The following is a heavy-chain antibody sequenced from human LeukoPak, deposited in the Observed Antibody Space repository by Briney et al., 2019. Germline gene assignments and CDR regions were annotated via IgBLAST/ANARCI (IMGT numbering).Heavy chain of an antibody. CDR2: INHSGST. J-gene: IGHJ6*03. CDR3: ASSYLYYYYYYMDV. V-gene: IGHV4-34*01. CDR1: GGSFRGYY. D-gene: IGHD3-10*01. Sequence: SETLSLTCAVYGGSFRGYYWTWIRQPPGKGLEWIGEINHSGSTNYNPSLKSRVTISVDTSKNQFSLKLSSVTAADTAVYYCASSYLYYYYYYMDVWGKGTTVTISS.